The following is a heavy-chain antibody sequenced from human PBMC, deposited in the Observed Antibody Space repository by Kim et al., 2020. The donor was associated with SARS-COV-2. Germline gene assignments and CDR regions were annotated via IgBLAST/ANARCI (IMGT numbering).Heavy chain of an antibody. CDR3: AKDTYDSSGYYPYYFDC. V-gene: IGHV3-30*18. CDR2: ISYDGSKK. Sequence: GGSLRLSCAASGFTFSSYGMHWVRQAPGKGLEWVAVISYDGSKKYFADSVQGRFTISRDNSKNKLYLQMNSLRAEDTALYYCAKDTYDSSGYYPYYFDC. D-gene: IGHD3-22*01. CDR1: GFTFSSYG. J-gene: IGHJ4*01.